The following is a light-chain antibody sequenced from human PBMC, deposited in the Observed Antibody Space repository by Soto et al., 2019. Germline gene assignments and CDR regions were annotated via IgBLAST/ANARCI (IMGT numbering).Light chain of an antibody. CDR3: QHYNSYSEA. CDR1: QSISSW. CDR2: DAS. J-gene: IGKJ1*01. Sequence: DIQMTQSHSTLSASVGDRVTITCRARQSISSWSAWYQQKPGQAPKLLIYDASSLESGVPSRFSGSGSGTEFTLTISSLQPDDFATYYCQHYNSYSEAFGQGTKVELK. V-gene: IGKV1-5*01.